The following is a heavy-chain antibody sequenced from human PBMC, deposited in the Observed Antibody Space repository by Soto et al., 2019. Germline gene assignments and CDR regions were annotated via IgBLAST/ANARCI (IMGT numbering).Heavy chain of an antibody. CDR1: GYTFTSYG. CDR3: ARGDIVVVPAATAYYYGMDV. J-gene: IGHJ6*02. V-gene: IGHV1-18*01. D-gene: IGHD2-15*01. Sequence: GASVKVSCKASGYTFTSYGISWVRQAPGQGLEWMGWISAYNGNTNYAQKLQGRVTMTTDTSTSTAYMELRSLRSDDTAVYYCARGDIVVVPAATAYYYGMDVWGQGTTVTVSS. CDR2: ISAYNGNT.